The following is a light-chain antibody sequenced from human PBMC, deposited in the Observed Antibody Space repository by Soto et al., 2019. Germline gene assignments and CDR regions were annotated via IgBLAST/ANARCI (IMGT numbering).Light chain of an antibody. V-gene: IGKV3-20*01. CDR2: GAS. Sequence: EIVLTQSPGTLSVSPGERATLSCGASQSVSSSYLAWYQQKPGQAPRLLIYGASSRATGIPDRFSGSGSGTEFTIIITSLQSEDFAVYYCQHYDNWPPWTFGQGTKV. J-gene: IGKJ1*01. CDR1: QSVSSSY. CDR3: QHYDNWPPWT.